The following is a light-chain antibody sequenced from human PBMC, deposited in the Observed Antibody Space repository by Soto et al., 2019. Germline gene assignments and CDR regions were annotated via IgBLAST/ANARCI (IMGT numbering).Light chain of an antibody. CDR2: WAS. Sequence: DIVMTQSPDSLAVSLGERATINCKSSQSVLYSSTNKNHLAWYQQKPGQPPKLLIYWASTREAGVPDRFSGRGSGTDFTLTISSLQAEDVALYYCQHYHSNPITFGPGTKVDIK. CDR1: QSVLYSSTNKNH. J-gene: IGKJ3*01. V-gene: IGKV4-1*01. CDR3: QHYHSNPIT.